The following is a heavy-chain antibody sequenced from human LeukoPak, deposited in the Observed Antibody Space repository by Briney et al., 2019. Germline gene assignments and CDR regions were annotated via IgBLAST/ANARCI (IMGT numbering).Heavy chain of an antibody. V-gene: IGHV3-48*04. J-gene: IGHJ4*02. CDR2: ISSSSSTI. CDR3: ARRGTAVAGTRMGAFDY. Sequence: SGGSLRLSCAASGFTFSSYSMNWVRQAPGKGLEWVSYISSSSSTIYYADSVKGRFTISRDNAKNSLYLQMNSLRAEDTAVYYCARRGTAVAGTRMGAFDYWGQGTLVTVSS. CDR1: GFTFSSYS. D-gene: IGHD6-19*01.